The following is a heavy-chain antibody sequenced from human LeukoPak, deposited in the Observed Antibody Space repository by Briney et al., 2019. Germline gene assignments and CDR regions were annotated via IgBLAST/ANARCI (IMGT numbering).Heavy chain of an antibody. D-gene: IGHD2-15*01. J-gene: IGHJ3*02. CDR2: TYYRSRWYN. Sequence: SQTLSLTCAISGDSVSSNSAAWNWIRQSPSRGLEWLGRTYYRSRWYNDYAVSVKSRITITADTSKNQSSLQLNSVTPEDTAVYYCARAPPGVDDAFDIWGQGTMVTVSS. CDR3: ARAPPGVDDAFDI. CDR1: GDSVSSNSAA. V-gene: IGHV6-1*01.